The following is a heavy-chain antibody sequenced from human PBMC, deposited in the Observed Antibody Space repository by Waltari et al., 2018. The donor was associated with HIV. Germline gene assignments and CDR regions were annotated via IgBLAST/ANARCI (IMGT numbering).Heavy chain of an antibody. D-gene: IGHD6-19*01. CDR1: GYSFTSYW. J-gene: IGHJ6*02. CDR2: TYPGDADT. V-gene: IGHV5-51*03. Sequence: EVQLVQSGAEVKKPGESLKISCKGSGYSFTSYWIGWVRQMPGKGLEWMGITYPGDADTGVSPSFQGQVTLSADKSIRTAYLQWSSLKASDTAMYYCARRRVAGTDYYCGMDVWDQGTTVTVSS. CDR3: ARRRVAGTDYYCGMDV.